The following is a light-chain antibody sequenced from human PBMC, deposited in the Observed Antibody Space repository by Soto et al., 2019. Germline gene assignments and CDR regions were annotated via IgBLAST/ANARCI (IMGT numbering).Light chain of an antibody. Sequence: QSPLTEPASVSLSPGQSITISCTGTSSDVGGYNYVSWYQLHPGKAPKLMVYEVSNRPSGVSNRFSGSKSGNTASLTISGLQAEDEADYYCSSYTSSTAYVFGTGTKVTVL. J-gene: IGLJ1*01. CDR1: SSDVGGYNY. CDR3: SSYTSSTAYV. V-gene: IGLV2-14*01. CDR2: EVS.